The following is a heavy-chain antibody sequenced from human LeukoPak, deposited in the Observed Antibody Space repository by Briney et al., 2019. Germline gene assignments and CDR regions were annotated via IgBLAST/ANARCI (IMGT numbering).Heavy chain of an antibody. Sequence: GGSLRLSCSASGFTFTSHVMHWVRQAPGKGLQYVSGISMNVQTTYYAGSVKGRFTISRDSSKNTVYLQMNSLTAQDTAVYYCVREGLERRTNFDYWGQGTLVSVSS. CDR3: VREGLERRTNFDY. D-gene: IGHD1-1*01. CDR2: ISMNVQTT. V-gene: IGHV3-64D*06. CDR1: GFTFTSHV. J-gene: IGHJ4*02.